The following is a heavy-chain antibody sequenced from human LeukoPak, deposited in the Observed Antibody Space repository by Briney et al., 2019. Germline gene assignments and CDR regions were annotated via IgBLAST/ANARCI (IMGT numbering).Heavy chain of an antibody. Sequence: GGSLRLSCAASGFTFSSYTMNWIRQAPGKGLEWVSYISTTSNTIYYADSVEGRFTISRDNAKNSLYLQMNSLRAEDTAVYYCARDASFIGYCSGGSCLGYYGMDVWGQGTTVTVSS. CDR3: ARDASFIGYCSGGSCLGYYGMDV. J-gene: IGHJ6*02. CDR2: ISTTSNTI. V-gene: IGHV3-48*01. CDR1: GFTFSSYT. D-gene: IGHD2-15*01.